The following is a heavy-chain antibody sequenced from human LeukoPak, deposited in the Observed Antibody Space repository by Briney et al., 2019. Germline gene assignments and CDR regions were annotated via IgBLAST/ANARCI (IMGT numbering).Heavy chain of an antibody. Sequence: GGSLRLSCAASGFTFSNYAMSWVRQAPGQGLERVSPIGGSGGSTYYADSVKGRFTISRDNSKNMLYLQMNSLRAEDTAIYYCARGQLWFDYWGQGTLVTVSS. J-gene: IGHJ5*01. CDR1: GFTFSNYA. D-gene: IGHD5-18*01. CDR2: IGGSGGST. CDR3: ARGQLWFDY. V-gene: IGHV3-23*01.